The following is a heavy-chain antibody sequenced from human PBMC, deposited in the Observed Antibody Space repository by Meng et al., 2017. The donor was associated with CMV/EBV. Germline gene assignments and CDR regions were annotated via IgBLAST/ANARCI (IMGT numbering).Heavy chain of an antibody. CDR2: IIPILGIA. Sequence: SVKVSCKASGGTFSSYTISWVRQAPGQGLEWMGRIIPILGIANYAQKFQGRVTITADKSTSTAYMELSSPRSEDTAVYYCARALEGLYNWNYDYYYGMDVWGQGTTVTVS. V-gene: IGHV1-69*02. J-gene: IGHJ6*02. D-gene: IGHD1-20*01. CDR3: ARALEGLYNWNYDYYYGMDV. CDR1: GGTFSSYT.